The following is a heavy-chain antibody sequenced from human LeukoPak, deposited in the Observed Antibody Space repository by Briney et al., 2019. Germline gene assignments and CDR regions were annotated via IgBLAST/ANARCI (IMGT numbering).Heavy chain of an antibody. V-gene: IGHV3-23*01. J-gene: IGHJ4*02. Sequence: GGSLRLSCAASGFTFSSYAMSWVRRAPGKGLEWVSAISGSGGSTYYADSVKGRFTISRDNSKNALYLQMNSLRAEDTAVYYCAKDRGVGATHYWGQGTLVTVSS. D-gene: IGHD1-26*01. CDR2: ISGSGGST. CDR1: GFTFSSYA. CDR3: AKDRGVGATHY.